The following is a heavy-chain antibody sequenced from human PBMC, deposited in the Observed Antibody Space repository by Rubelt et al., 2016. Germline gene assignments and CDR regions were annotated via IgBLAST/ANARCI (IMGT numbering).Heavy chain of an antibody. V-gene: IGHV4-34*10. CDR3: VRVKPTVVIYAAEENYFDF. CDR1: GGSFSGFY. J-gene: IGHJ4*02. CDR2: VNDGGNV. Sequence: QLQLQESGPGLVKPSETLSLTCAVYGGSFSGFYWGWIRQSPGRGLEWIGEVNDGGNVNYNPSLKSRLAISLDTSQKQFSRKLTAVTAADTAVYYCVRVKPTVVIYAAEENYFDFWGQGTLVTVSS. D-gene: IGHD3-22*01.